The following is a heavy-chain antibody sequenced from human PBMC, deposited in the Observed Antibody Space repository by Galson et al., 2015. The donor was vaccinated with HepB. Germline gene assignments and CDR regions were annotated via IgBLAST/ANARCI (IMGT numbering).Heavy chain of an antibody. J-gene: IGHJ4*02. CDR3: ARAYGSGTYFSYMSY. CDR2: ISGDGTIT. CDR1: GFTFAGYA. Sequence: SLRLSCAASGFTFAGYAMNWVRQAPGKGLEWVSVISGDGTITYYPDSVRGRFTISRDSSKSSLYLQMHNLRADDTAVYYCARAYGSGTYFSYMSYWGQGTLVTVSS. V-gene: IGHV3-23*01. D-gene: IGHD3-10*01.